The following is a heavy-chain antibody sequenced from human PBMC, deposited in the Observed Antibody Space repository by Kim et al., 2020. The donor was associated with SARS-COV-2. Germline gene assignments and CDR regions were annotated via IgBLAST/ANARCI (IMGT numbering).Heavy chain of an antibody. CDR3: ARGGEQLDTLGYYYGMDV. D-gene: IGHD6-13*01. Sequence: SETLSLTCTVSGGSISSYYWSWIRQPPGKGLEWIGYIYYSGSTNYNPSLKSRVTISVDTSKNQFSLKLSSVTAADTAVYYCARGGEQLDTLGYYYGMDVWGQGTTVTVSS. J-gene: IGHJ6*02. V-gene: IGHV4-59*13. CDR2: IYYSGST. CDR1: GGSISSYY.